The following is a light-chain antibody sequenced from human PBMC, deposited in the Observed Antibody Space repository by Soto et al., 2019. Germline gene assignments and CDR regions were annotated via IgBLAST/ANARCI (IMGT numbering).Light chain of an antibody. CDR2: AVT. CDR1: SSDVGGNNY. J-gene: IGLJ1*01. V-gene: IGLV2-11*01. CDR3: CSYAGSSDKYV. Sequence: QSVLTQPRSVSGSPGQSVTISCTGTSSDVGGNNYVSWYQQYPGKAPKLRIYAVTKWPSGVPDRFSGSKSGNSASLTISGLQAEDEADYYCCSYAGSSDKYVFGAGSKVTVL.